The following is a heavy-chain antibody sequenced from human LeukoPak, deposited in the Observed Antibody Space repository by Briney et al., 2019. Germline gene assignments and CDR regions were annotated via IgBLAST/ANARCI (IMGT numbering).Heavy chain of an antibody. CDR3: AGQEVEAAMYFQD. CDR1: GGTFSSYA. J-gene: IGHJ1*01. V-gene: IGHV1-69*04. D-gene: IGHD2-2*01. Sequence: ASVKVSCKASGGTFSSYAISWVRQAPGQGLEWMGRIIPILQIADYAQNFQGRVTITTDASTSTAYMELSSLRSEDTAVYYCAGQEVEAAMYFQDWGLGTLVTVSS. CDR2: IIPILQIA.